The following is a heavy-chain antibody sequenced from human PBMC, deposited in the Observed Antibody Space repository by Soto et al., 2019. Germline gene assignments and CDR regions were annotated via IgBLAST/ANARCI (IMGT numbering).Heavy chain of an antibody. V-gene: IGHV4-4*02. CDR2: IHYSGVT. CDR1: GASIISNNW. CDR3: ARGGFGDTGVDLEAYHTLDV. Sequence: QVQLQESGPGLVKPSGTLSLTCAVSGASIISNNWWSWVRQSPGRGLEWIGEIHYSGVTNDNPSLKSRLSISLDKSKNQCSLTLRSATAADTAVYYCARGGFGDTGVDLEAYHTLDVWGPRTAVTVSS. D-gene: IGHD3-3*01. J-gene: IGHJ6*02.